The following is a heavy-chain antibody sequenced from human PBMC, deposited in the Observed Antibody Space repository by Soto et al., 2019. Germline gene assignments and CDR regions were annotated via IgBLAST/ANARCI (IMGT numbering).Heavy chain of an antibody. CDR2: IYYSGST. J-gene: IGHJ4*02. V-gene: IGHV4-59*08. D-gene: IGHD1-1*01. Sequence: PSETLPVTCTVSGGSISSDYWSWIRQPPGKGLEWIGYIYYSGSTNYNPSLKSRVTISVDTSKNQFSLKLSSVTAADTAVYYCARRYGYIFDYWGQGTLVTVS. CDR3: ARRYGYIFDY. CDR1: GGSISSDY.